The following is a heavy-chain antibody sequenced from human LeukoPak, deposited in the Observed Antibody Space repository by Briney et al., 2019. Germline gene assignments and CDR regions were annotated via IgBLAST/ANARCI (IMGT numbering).Heavy chain of an antibody. D-gene: IGHD3-3*02. Sequence: PSETLSLTCTVSGGSISSNRYYWGWIRQPPGKGLEWIGNIHYSGSTNYNPSLKSRVTISVDTSKKQFSLKLSSVTAADTAVYYCARVLVFRHGGRPLDYWGQGTLVTVSS. CDR2: IHYSGST. V-gene: IGHV4-39*07. CDR1: GGSISSNRYY. J-gene: IGHJ4*02. CDR3: ARVLVFRHGGRPLDY.